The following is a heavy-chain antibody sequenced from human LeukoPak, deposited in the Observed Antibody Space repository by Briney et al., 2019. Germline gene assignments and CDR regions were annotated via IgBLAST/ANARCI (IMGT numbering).Heavy chain of an antibody. D-gene: IGHD6-13*01. CDR3: ARDQGIAAAGTFYYFDY. J-gene: IGHJ4*02. Sequence: SVKVSCKASGGTFSSYAISWVRQAPGQGLEWMGRIIPIFGTANYAQKFQGRVTITTDESTSTAYMEPSSLRSEDTAVYYCARDQGIAAAGTFYYFDYWGQGTLVTVSS. CDR1: GGTFSSYA. V-gene: IGHV1-69*05. CDR2: IIPIFGTA.